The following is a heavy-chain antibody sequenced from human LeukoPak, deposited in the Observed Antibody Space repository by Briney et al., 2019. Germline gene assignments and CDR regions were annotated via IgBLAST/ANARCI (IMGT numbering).Heavy chain of an antibody. CDR2: IIPIFGTA. V-gene: IGHV1-69*05. CDR1: GGTFSSYA. D-gene: IGHD5-12*01. J-gene: IGHJ4*02. CDR3: ATGRDIVATIPWVFFDY. Sequence: GSSVKASCKASGGTFSSYAISWVRQAPGQGLEWMGGIIPIFGTANYAQKFQGRVTITTDESTSTAYMELSSLRSEDTAVYYCATGRDIVATIPWVFFDYWGQGTLVTVSS.